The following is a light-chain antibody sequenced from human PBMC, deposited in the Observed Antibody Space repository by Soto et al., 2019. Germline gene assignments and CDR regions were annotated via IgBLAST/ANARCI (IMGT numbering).Light chain of an antibody. V-gene: IGKV1-8*01. CDR3: QQYYQYPRT. CDR2: ASS. J-gene: IGKJ1*01. CDR1: QKISPF. Sequence: AIRVTQSPSSISASTGDRATITCRASQKISPFLAWYQQRPGKAPNLLLYASSTLKSGVPSRFSGSGSGTDFTLTIRNLQSADSATYSCQQYYQYPRTFGQGTKVEIK.